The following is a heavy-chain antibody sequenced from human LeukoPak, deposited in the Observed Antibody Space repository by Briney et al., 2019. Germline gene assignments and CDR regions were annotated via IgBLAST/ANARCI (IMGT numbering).Heavy chain of an antibody. CDR3: ARSPRSIYYGMDV. V-gene: IGHV3-21*01. CDR2: ISSSSSYI. J-gene: IGHJ6*02. CDR1: GFTFSSYS. Sequence: GGSLRLSCAASGFTFSSYSMNWVRQAPGKGLEWASSISSSSSYIYYADSVKGRFTISRDNAKNSLYLQMNSLRAEDTAVYYCARSPRSIYYGMDVWGQGTTVTVSS.